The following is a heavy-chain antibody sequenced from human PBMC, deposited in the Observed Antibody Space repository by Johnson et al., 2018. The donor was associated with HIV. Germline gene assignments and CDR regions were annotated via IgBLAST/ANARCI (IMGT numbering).Heavy chain of an antibody. J-gene: IGHJ3*02. CDR1: GFTFSDYY. V-gene: IGHV3-11*04. CDR2: ISSSGSTI. CDR3: ARDRGYWDAFDI. Sequence: QMLLVESGGGVVQPGRSLRLSCADSGFTFSDYYMVWIRQAPGKGLEWLSYISSSGSTIYYADSVKGRFSISRDNAKNSLYLQMNSPRAEDTAVYYCARDRGYWDAFDIWGQGTMVTVSS. D-gene: IGHD3-22*01.